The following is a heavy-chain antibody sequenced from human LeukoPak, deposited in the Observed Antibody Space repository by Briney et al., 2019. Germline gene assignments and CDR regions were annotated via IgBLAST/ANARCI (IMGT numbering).Heavy chain of an antibody. CDR3: VREMGSGTHYCLEF. V-gene: IGHV3-64D*06. CDR1: GFTFSSSP. Sequence: GGSLRLSCSASGFTFSSSPMHWVRQAPGKGLEYVSSINPSGSFVSYADFAKGRFTISRDNWRNTLHLQMNSLTPDDTAIYYCVREMGSGTHYCLEFWGQGALVTVSS. CDR2: INPSGSFV. D-gene: IGHD3-10*01. J-gene: IGHJ4*02.